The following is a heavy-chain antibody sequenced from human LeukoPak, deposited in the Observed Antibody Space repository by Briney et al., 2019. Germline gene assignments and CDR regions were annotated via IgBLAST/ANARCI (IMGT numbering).Heavy chain of an antibody. J-gene: IGHJ1*01. D-gene: IGHD2-15*01. CDR2: INHSGST. V-gene: IGHV4-39*07. CDR3: ARRLLGYCSGGSCYSGYFQH. Sequence: SETLSLTCTVSGDSISTSNSYWSWIRQPPGKGLEWIGEINHSGSTNSNPSLKSRVTISVDTSKNQFSLKLSSVTAADTAVYYCARRLLGYCSGGSCYSGYFQHWGQGTLVTVSS. CDR1: GDSISTSNSY.